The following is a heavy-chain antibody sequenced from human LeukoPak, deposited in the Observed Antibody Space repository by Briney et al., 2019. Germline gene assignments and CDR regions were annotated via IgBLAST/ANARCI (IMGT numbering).Heavy chain of an antibody. CDR2: IWYDGSNK. D-gene: IGHD6-13*01. V-gene: IGHV3-33*01. J-gene: IGHJ4*02. CDR3: ARAGNLEAAGPLR. Sequence: PGGSLRLSCAASGFTFSNYGMHWVRQAPGKGLEWVAVIWYDGSNKKYVDSVKGRFTISRDNSNNTLYLQMNSLGAEDTAVYYCARAGNLEAAGPLRWGQGTLVTVYS. CDR1: GFTFSNYG.